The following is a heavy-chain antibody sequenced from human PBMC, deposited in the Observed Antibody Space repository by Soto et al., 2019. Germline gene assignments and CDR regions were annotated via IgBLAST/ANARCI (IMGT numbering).Heavy chain of an antibody. Sequence: EVQLLESGGGLVQPGGSLRLSCAASGFTFSSYAMSWVRQAPGKGLEWVSAISGSGGSTYYADSVKGRFTISRDNSKNTLYLQMNSLRAEDTAVYYCAKEMSGSGWYFRAFDIWGQGTMVTVSS. CDR2: ISGSGGST. J-gene: IGHJ3*02. CDR1: GFTFSSYA. D-gene: IGHD6-19*01. CDR3: AKEMSGSGWYFRAFDI. V-gene: IGHV3-23*01.